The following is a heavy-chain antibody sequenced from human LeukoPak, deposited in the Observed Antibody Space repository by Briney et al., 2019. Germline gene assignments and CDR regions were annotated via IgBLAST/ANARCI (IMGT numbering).Heavy chain of an antibody. D-gene: IGHD6-19*01. V-gene: IGHV4-39*01. Sequence: SETLSLTCAVSGVSISGSGYYLGWIRQPPGKGLEWIGNIYETGSTYYNASLQSRVTIAIDMSKNQISLRLTPVSAADTAMYYCVKSGGYGLIDYWGQGTLVTVSS. J-gene: IGHJ4*02. CDR2: IYETGST. CDR3: VKSGGYGLIDY. CDR1: GVSISGSGYY.